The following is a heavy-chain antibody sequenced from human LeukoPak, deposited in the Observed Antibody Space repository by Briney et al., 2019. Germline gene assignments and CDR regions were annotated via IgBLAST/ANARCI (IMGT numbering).Heavy chain of an antibody. Sequence: PGGSLRLSCAASGFTFSSYAMSWVRQAPGKGLEWVSAISGSGGSTYYADSVKGRFTISRDNSKNTLYLQMNSLRAEDTAVYYCAPTAGYYYDSGVYSSPFDSWGRGPLVTVS. CDR3: APTAGYYYDSGVYSSPFDS. J-gene: IGHJ4*02. CDR1: GFTFSSYA. CDR2: ISGSGGST. D-gene: IGHD3-22*01. V-gene: IGHV3-23*01.